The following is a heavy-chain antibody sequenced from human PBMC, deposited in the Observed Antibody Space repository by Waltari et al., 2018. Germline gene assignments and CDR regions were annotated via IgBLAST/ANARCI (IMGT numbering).Heavy chain of an antibody. J-gene: IGHJ3*02. CDR3: ARGPRVRGVRNAFDI. D-gene: IGHD3-10*01. V-gene: IGHV1-46*01. CDR1: GYTFTSYY. Sequence: QVQLVQSGAEVKKPGASVKVSCKASGYTFTSYYMHWVRQAPGQGLEWMGIINPSGGSTSYAQKFQGRVTMTRDTSTSPVYMELSSLRSEGTGGYYCARGPRVRGVRNAFDIWGQGTMVIVSS. CDR2: INPSGGST.